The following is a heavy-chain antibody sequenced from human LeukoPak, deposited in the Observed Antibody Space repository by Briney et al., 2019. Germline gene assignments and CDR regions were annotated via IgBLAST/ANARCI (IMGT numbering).Heavy chain of an antibody. CDR2: INTNTGNP. CDR1: GYTFTSYA. V-gene: IGHV7-4-1*02. Sequence: ASVKVSCKASGYTFTSYAMNWVRQAPGQGLEWMGWINTNTGNPTYAQGFTGRFVFSLDTSVSTAYLQISSLKAEDTAVYYCARDRLAPEAIQLWWDYWGQGTLVTVSS. CDR3: ARDRLAPEAIQLWWDY. D-gene: IGHD5-18*01. J-gene: IGHJ4*02.